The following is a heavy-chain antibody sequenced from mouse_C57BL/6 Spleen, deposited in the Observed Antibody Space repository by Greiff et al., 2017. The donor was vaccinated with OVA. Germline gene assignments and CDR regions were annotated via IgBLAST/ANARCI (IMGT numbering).Heavy chain of an antibody. CDR3: ARGLRNAMDY. CDR1: GFSLTSYG. Sequence: QVQLQQSGPGLVQPSQSLSITCTVSGFSLTSYGVHWVRQSPGKGLEWLGVIWSGGSAAYNAAFISRLSISKDNSKSQVFLKMNSLQADDTAIYYCARGLRNAMDYWGQGTSVTVSS. D-gene: IGHD2-2*01. V-gene: IGHV2-2*01. CDR2: IWSGGSA. J-gene: IGHJ4*01.